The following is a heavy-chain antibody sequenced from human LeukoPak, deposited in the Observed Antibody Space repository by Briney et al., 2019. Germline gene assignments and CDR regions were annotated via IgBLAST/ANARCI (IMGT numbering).Heavy chain of an antibody. CDR1: GYMFIAYG. Sequence: ASVNIPCKASGYMFIAYGFAWVRQAPGQGLEWLGWIGAKNGYTWYAQKFQDRITMTTDTSTTTAYMELKSLTSDDTAVYYCARDDCSGGSCSGGHYLDYWGQGSLVTVPS. V-gene: IGHV1-18*01. J-gene: IGHJ4*02. CDR3: ARDDCSGGSCSGGHYLDY. CDR2: IGAKNGYT. D-gene: IGHD2-15*01.